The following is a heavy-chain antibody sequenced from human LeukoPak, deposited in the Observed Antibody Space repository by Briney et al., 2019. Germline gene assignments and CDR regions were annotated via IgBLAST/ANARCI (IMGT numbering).Heavy chain of an antibody. D-gene: IGHD4-17*01. V-gene: IGHV3-23*01. Sequence: PGGSLRLSCAASGFTFSSYAMSWVRQAPGKGLERVSAISGSGGSTYYAESVKGRFTISRDNSKNTLYLQMNSLRAEDTAVYYCAKSPLYGDPEGKRLVWDYWGQGTLVTVSS. CDR1: GFTFSSYA. CDR2: ISGSGGST. CDR3: AKSPLYGDPEGKRLVWDY. J-gene: IGHJ4*02.